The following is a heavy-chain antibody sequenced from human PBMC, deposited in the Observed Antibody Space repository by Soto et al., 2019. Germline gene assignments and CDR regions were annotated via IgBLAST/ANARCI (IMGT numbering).Heavy chain of an antibody. CDR2: ISYDGSNK. J-gene: IGHJ6*02. Sequence: PGGSLRLSCAASGFTFSSYAMHWVRQAPGKGLEWVAVISYDGSNKYYADSVKGRFTISRDNSKNTLYLQMNSLRAEDTAVYYCARDLGWDRDYYYGMDVWGQGTTVTVSS. D-gene: IGHD1-26*01. CDR3: ARDLGWDRDYYYGMDV. CDR1: GFTFSSYA. V-gene: IGHV3-30-3*01.